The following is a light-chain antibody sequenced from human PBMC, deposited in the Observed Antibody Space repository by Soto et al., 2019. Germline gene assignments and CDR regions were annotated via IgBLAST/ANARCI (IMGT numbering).Light chain of an antibody. CDR1: SSNIGAGYD. Sequence: QSVLTQPPSVSGDPGQRVTISCTGSSSNIGAGYDVHWYQQLPGTAPKLLIYGNSNRPSGVPDRFSGSKSGTSASLAITGLQAEDEADYYCQSYDSSPRFGGGTKLTVL. V-gene: IGLV1-40*01. CDR3: QSYDSSPR. CDR2: GNS. J-gene: IGLJ2*01.